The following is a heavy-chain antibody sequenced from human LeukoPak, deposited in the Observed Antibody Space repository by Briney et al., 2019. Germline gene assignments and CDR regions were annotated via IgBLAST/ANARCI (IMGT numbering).Heavy chain of an antibody. CDR3: ARDQLYGGIDY. V-gene: IGHV4-30-4*01. CDR1: GGSISSGDYY. CDR2: IYYSGST. J-gene: IGHJ4*02. D-gene: IGHD4-23*01. Sequence: PSETLSLTCTVSGGSISSGDYYWSWIRQPPGKGLEWIGYIYYSGSTYYNPSLKSRVTISVDTSKNQFSLKLSSVTAADTAVYYCARDQLYGGIDYWGQGTLVTVSS.